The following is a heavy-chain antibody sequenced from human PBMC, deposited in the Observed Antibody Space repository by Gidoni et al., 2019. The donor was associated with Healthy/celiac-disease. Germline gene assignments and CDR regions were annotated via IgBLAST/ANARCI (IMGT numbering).Heavy chain of an antibody. CDR1: GYTFTSYG. Sequence: QVQLVQSGAEVKKPGASVKVSCKASGYTFTSYGISWVRQAPGQGLEWMGWISAYNGNTNYAQKLQGRVTMTTDTSTSTAYMELRSLRSDDTAVYYCARDPRYCSGGSCYVAHWFDPWGQGTLVTVSS. CDR3: ARDPRYCSGGSCYVAHWFDP. V-gene: IGHV1-18*01. CDR2: ISAYNGNT. J-gene: IGHJ5*02. D-gene: IGHD2-15*01.